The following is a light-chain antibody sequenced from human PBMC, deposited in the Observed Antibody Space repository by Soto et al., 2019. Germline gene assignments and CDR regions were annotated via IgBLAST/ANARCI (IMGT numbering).Light chain of an antibody. CDR1: QSFSNNY. CDR2: DAS. J-gene: IGKJ5*01. Sequence: EIVLTQSPGTLSLSPGERATLSCRASQSFSNNYLAWYQQKPGQAPRLLIYDASTRATGIPDRFSGSGSGTDFTLTISRLEPEDFAVYYCQQSGSSPITFGQGTRLEI. V-gene: IGKV3-20*01. CDR3: QQSGSSPIT.